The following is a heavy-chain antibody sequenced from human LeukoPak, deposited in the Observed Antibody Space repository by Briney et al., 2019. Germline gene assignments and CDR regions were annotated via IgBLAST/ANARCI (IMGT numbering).Heavy chain of an antibody. CDR2: IKQDGSEK. CDR1: GFTFSSYW. Sequence: PGGSLRLSCAASGFTFSSYWVSWVRQAPGKGLEWVANIKQDGSEKYYVDSVKGRFTISRDNAKNSLYLQMNSLRAEDTAVYYCARCGDYYGSGSYYDYWGQGTLVTVSS. J-gene: IGHJ4*02. CDR3: ARCGDYYGSGSYYDY. D-gene: IGHD3-10*01. V-gene: IGHV3-7*01.